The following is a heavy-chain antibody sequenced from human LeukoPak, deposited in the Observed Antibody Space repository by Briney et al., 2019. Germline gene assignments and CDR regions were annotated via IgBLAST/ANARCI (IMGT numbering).Heavy chain of an antibody. J-gene: IGHJ5*02. D-gene: IGHD5-24*01. CDR1: GGTFSSYA. V-gene: IGHV1-69*13. Sequence: ASVTVSCKASGGTFSSYAISWVRQAPGQGLEWMGGIIPIFGTANYAQKFQGRVTITADESTSTAYMELSSLRSEDTAVYYCARGPYLYQREMATNNWFDPWGQGTLVTVSS. CDR2: IIPIFGTA. CDR3: ARGPYLYQREMATNNWFDP.